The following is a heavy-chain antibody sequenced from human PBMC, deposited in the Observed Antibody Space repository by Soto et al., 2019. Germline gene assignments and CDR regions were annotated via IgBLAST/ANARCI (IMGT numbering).Heavy chain of an antibody. D-gene: IGHD3-22*01. CDR1: GGTFSSYA. CDR2: IIPRFGTA. CDR3: AKVKYDSSGYYRNFDY. J-gene: IGHJ4*02. V-gene: IGHV1-69*01. Sequence: QVQLMQSGADVKKPGSSVKVSCKASGGTFSSYAISWVRQAPGQGLEWVGGIIPRFGTANYAQKFQGRVTITADESTSTAYMELSSLRSEDTAMYYCAKVKYDSSGYYRNFDYWGQGTLVTVSS.